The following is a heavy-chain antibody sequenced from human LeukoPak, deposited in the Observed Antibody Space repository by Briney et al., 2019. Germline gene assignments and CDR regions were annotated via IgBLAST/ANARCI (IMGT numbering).Heavy chain of an antibody. CDR3: VRQDCSSGSCFLDY. CDR2: ISFHGRDK. Sequence: GGSLRLSCATSGFTSGNYAMHWVRQVPGKGLDWVAVISFHGRDKFYADSVKGRLTIPRDNLQNTLFVQMNSLRVEDTAVYYCVRQDCSSGSCFLDYWGRGILVTVSS. CDR1: GFTSGNYA. V-gene: IGHV3-30*04. J-gene: IGHJ4*02. D-gene: IGHD2-15*01.